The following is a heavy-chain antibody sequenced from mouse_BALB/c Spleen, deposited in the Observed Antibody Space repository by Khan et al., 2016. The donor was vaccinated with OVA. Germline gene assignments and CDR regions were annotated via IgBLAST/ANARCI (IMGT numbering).Heavy chain of an antibody. J-gene: IGHJ3*01. V-gene: IGHV4-1*02. CDR3: ARQDPYYGSSWFAY. CDR1: GFDFSRYW. Sequence: VQLQVSGGGLVQPGGSLKLSCAASGFDFSRYWMSWVRQAPGKGLEWIGEINPDSSTINYTPSLKDKFIISRDNAKNTLYLQMSKVRSEDTALYYCARQDPYYGSSWFAYWGQGTLVTVSA. D-gene: IGHD1-1*01. CDR2: INPDSSTI.